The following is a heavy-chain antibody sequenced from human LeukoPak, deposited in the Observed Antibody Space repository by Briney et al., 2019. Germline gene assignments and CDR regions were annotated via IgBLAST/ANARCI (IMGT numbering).Heavy chain of an antibody. CDR1: GFTFSSYG. V-gene: IGHV3-30*18. CDR3: AKDESGSGYPLDGMDV. CDR2: ISYDGSNK. D-gene: IGHD3-22*01. Sequence: GGSLRLSCAAAGFTFSSYGMHWVRQAPGKGLEWVAVISYDGSNKYYADSVKGRFTISRDNSKNTLYLQMNSLRAEDTAVYYCAKDESGSGYPLDGMDVWGQGTTVTVSS. J-gene: IGHJ6*02.